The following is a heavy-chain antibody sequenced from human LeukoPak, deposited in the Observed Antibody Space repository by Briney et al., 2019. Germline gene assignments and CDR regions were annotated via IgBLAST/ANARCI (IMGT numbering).Heavy chain of an antibody. CDR1: GFTFSSYS. CDR3: ARDGGPRVYYYGMDV. V-gene: IGHV3-48*01. D-gene: IGHD1-14*01. J-gene: IGHJ6*02. Sequence: GGSLRLSCAASGFTFSSYSMNWVRQAPGKGLEWVSYISSSSSTIYYADSVKGRFTISRDNAKNSLYLQMNSLRAEDTAVYYCARDGGPRVYYYGMDVWGQGTTVTVSS. CDR2: ISSSSSTI.